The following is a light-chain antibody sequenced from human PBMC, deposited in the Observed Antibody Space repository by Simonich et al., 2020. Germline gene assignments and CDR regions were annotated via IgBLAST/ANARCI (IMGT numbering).Light chain of an antibody. CDR3: QQYDNLPIT. CDR1: QDFSNY. Sequence: DIQMTQSPSSLSASVGDRLTITCQASQDFSNYLNWYQQKPGKAPKLLIYDASNLETGVPSRFSGSGSGTDFTFTISSLQPEDIATYYCQQYDNLPITFGQGTRLEIK. CDR2: DAS. J-gene: IGKJ5*01. V-gene: IGKV1-33*01.